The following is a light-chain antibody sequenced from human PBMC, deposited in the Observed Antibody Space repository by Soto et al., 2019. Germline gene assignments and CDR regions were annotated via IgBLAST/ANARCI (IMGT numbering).Light chain of an antibody. Sequence: QSALTQPASVSGSPGQSITISCTGISSDIGSHNLVSWYQQHPGKAPKLMIHEGSKRPSGVSNRFSASKPGNTASLTISGLQAEDEADYYCCSYAGTTSYVFGTGTKVTVL. J-gene: IGLJ1*01. CDR2: EGS. CDR3: CSYAGTTSYV. V-gene: IGLV2-23*01. CDR1: SSDIGSHNL.